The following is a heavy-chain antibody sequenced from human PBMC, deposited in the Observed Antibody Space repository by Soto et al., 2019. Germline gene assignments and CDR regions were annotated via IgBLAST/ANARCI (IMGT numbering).Heavy chain of an antibody. J-gene: IGHJ4*02. CDR3: SYDYIWGSYPQHLGTNLNFDY. CDR1: GFTFSSYG. CDR2: ISYDGSNK. D-gene: IGHD3-16*02. V-gene: IGHV3-30*03. Sequence: PGGSLRLSCAASGFTFSSYGMHWVRQAPGKGLEWVAVISYDGSNKYYADSVKGRFTISRDNSKNTLYLQMNSLRAEDTAVYYCSYDYIWGSYPQHLGTNLNFDYWGQGTLVTVSS.